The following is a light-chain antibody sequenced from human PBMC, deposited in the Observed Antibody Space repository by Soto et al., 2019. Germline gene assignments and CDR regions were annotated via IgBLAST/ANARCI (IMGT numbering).Light chain of an antibody. CDR1: QDISNY. Sequence: DLQMTQSPSSLSASVGDRVTITCQASQDISNYLNWYQQKPGKAPKLLIYDASNLEIGVSSRFSGSGSGTDFTFTISSLQPEDIATYYCQQYDNLPTFTFGPGTKVDIK. V-gene: IGKV1-33*01. J-gene: IGKJ3*01. CDR2: DAS. CDR3: QQYDNLPTFT.